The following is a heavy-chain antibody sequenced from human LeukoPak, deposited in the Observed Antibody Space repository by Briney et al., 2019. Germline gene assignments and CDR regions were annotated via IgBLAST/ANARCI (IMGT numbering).Heavy chain of an antibody. J-gene: IGHJ4*02. CDR2: ISGSSDTT. CDR1: GFTFSTYA. V-gene: IGHV3-23*01. D-gene: IGHD5-18*01. CDR3: ANREGGYTYDPFDY. Sequence: GGSLRLSCAASGFTFSTYAMSWLRQAPGRGLELVSAISGSSDTTYYADSVKGRFTISRDNSKNTLYLQMNSLRAEDTAVYYCANREGGYTYDPFDYWGQGTLVTVSS.